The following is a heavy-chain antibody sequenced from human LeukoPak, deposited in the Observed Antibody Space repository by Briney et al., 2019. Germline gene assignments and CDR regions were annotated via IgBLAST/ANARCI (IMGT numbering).Heavy chain of an antibody. D-gene: IGHD3-22*01. Sequence: PSETLSLTCTVSGGSISSYYWSWIRQPPGKGLEWIGYIYYSGSTNHNPSLKSRVTISVDTSKNQFSLKLSSVTAADTAVYYCASSHYYYDSSPGYWGQGTLVTVSS. J-gene: IGHJ4*02. CDR1: GGSISSYY. CDR2: IYYSGST. CDR3: ASSHYYYDSSPGY. V-gene: IGHV4-59*08.